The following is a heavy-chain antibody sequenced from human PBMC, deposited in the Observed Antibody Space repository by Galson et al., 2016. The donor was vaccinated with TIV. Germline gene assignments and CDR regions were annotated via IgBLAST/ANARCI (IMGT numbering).Heavy chain of an antibody. V-gene: IGHV3-9*01. CDR3: ARDKSPSSSMDYFYYSGMDV. Sequence: SLRLSCAASGFTFDDYPMHWVRQAPGKGLEWVSSINWKGNSLDYADSVKGRFTISRVNAKNSLYLQMNSLRPDDTAFYFCARDKSPSSSMDYFYYSGMDVWGQGTTVTVSS. CDR2: INWKGNSL. CDR1: GFTFDDYP. D-gene: IGHD6-6*01. J-gene: IGHJ6*02.